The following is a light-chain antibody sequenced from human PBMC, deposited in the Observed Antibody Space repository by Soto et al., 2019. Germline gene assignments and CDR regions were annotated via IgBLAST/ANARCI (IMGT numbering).Light chain of an antibody. Sequence: QSVLTQPASVSGSPGQSITISCTGTSSDVGGYKYVSWYQQHPDKAPKLIIFEVSNRPSGISSRFSGSKSGNTASLTISGLQAEDEADYYCASYTSSRTSVIFGRGTKLTV. CDR3: ASYTSSRTSVI. V-gene: IGLV2-14*01. CDR1: SSDVGGYKY. J-gene: IGLJ2*01. CDR2: EVS.